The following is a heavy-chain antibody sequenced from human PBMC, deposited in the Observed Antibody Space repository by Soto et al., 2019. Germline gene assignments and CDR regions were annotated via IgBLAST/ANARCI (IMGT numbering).Heavy chain of an antibody. CDR3: ARDLPNCSGGSCYDTNWFDP. J-gene: IGHJ5*02. CDR2: TYYRSKWYN. Sequence: PSQTLSLTCAISGDSVSSNSAAWNWIRQSPSRGLEWLGRTYYRSKWYNDYAVSVKSRITINPDTSKNQFSLQLNSVTPEDTAVYYCARDLPNCSGGSCYDTNWFDPWGQGTLVTVSS. D-gene: IGHD2-15*01. CDR1: GDSVSSNSAA. V-gene: IGHV6-1*01.